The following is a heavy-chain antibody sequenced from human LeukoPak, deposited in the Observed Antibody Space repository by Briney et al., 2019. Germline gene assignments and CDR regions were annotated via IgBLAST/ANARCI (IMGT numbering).Heavy chain of an antibody. CDR1: GASFSSSTYY. CDR3: ARHAGGIAAAGTRPFDY. CDR2: IYYGGGT. J-gene: IGHJ4*02. V-gene: IGHV4-39*01. D-gene: IGHD6-13*01. Sequence: SETLSLTCSVSGASFSSSTYYWGWIRQPPGKGLEWIGSIYYGGGTYYNPSLKSRVTMSVDTSKKQFSLKLSSVTAADTAVYYCARHAGGIAAAGTRPFDYWGQGTLVTVSS.